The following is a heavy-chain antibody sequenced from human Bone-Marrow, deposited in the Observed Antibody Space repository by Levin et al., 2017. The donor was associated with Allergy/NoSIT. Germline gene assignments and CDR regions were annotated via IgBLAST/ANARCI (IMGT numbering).Heavy chain of an antibody. Sequence: LRLSCGASGFPFDDYVMHWVRQAPGEGLKWVSSINWKSTTIDYADSVKGRFTISRNNARNSLYLQMNTLRVEDTAVYYCAAWEVGGNYWGQGAVVTVSS. CDR2: INWKSTTI. D-gene: IGHD3-16*01. V-gene: IGHV3-9*01. CDR3: AAWEVGGNY. J-gene: IGHJ4*02. CDR1: GFPFDDYV.